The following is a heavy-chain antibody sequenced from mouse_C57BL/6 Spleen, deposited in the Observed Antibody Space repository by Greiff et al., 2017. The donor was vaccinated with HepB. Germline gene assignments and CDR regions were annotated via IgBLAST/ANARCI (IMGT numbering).Heavy chain of an antibody. V-gene: IGHV1-26*01. CDR2: INPNNGGT. D-gene: IGHD2-3*01. CDR3: AYDGYHEGFAY. J-gene: IGHJ3*01. CDR1: GYTFTDYY. Sequence: EVQLQQSGPELVKPGASVKISCKASGYTFTDYYMNWVKQSHGKSLEWIGDINPNNGGTSYNQKFKGKATLTVDKSSSTAYMELRSLTSEDSAVYYCAYDGYHEGFAYWGQGTLVTVSA.